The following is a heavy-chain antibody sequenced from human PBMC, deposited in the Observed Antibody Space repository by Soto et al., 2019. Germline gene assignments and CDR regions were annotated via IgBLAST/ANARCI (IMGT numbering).Heavy chain of an antibody. V-gene: IGHV1-3*01. J-gene: IGHJ4*02. CDR3: ARGPGGPDGPGDY. D-gene: IGHD2-15*01. CDR2: INAGNGNR. Sequence: GASVKVSCKASGYTFTSYAMHWVRQAPGQRLEWMGWINAGNGNRKYSQKFQGRVTITRDTSASRAYMELSSLRSEDTAVYYCARGPGGPDGPGDYWGQGTLVTVSS. CDR1: GYTFTSYA.